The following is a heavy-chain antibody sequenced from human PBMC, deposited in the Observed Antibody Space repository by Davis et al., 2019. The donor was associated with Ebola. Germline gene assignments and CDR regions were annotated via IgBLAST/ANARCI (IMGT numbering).Heavy chain of an antibody. CDR3: ANQRGYSGYDY. D-gene: IGHD5-12*01. CDR1: GFTFSSYG. V-gene: IGHV3-30*18. J-gene: IGHJ4*02. Sequence: GESLKISCAASGFTFSSYGMHWVRQAPGKGLEWVAVISYDGSNKYYADSVKGRFTISRDNSKNTLYLQMNSLRAEDTAVYYCANQRGYSGYDYWGQGTLVTVSS. CDR2: ISYDGSNK.